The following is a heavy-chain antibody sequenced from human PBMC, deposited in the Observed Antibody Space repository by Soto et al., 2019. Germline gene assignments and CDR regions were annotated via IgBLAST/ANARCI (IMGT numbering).Heavy chain of an antibody. D-gene: IGHD5-18*01. CDR2: IYYSGST. J-gene: IGHJ6*02. Sequence: QVQLQESGPGLVKPAESMSLTCTVSGGSVSRGSYYWSWIRQPPGEGLEWIGYIYYSGSTNYNPSLKRRVTISVDTSKNQFSLKVSSVTAAETDVYYFASDGWIQHAYGMDVLGQRTTVTGSS. CDR1: GGSVSRGSYY. V-gene: IGHV4-61*01. CDR3: ASDGWIQHAYGMDV.